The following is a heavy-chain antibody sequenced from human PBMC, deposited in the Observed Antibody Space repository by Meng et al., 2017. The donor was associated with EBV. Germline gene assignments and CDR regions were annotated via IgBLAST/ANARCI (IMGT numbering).Heavy chain of an antibody. CDR2: IYDGGTT. V-gene: IGHV4-61*01. CDR1: GASVSGGTFH. Sequence: QGLIQESGPGLVKPSETLSLCCTVSGASVSGGTFHWSWIRQPPGKELQWIGYIYDGGTTIYNPSLKSRVTIFLDTSRNQFSLGLRSVTTADTAVYYCVKSSSSTPGVVDSWGQGTLVTVSS. J-gene: IGHJ4*02. CDR3: VKSSSSTPGVVDS. D-gene: IGHD2-2*01.